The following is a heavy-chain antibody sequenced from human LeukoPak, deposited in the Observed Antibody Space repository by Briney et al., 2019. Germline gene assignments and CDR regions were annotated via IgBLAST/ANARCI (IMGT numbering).Heavy chain of an antibody. CDR2: VSSTSSFI. V-gene: IGHV3-21*01. D-gene: IGHD2-15*01. CDR3: ARDYFSRAALLGYFDL. J-gene: IGHJ2*01. CDR1: GFTFDDYA. Sequence: GGSLRLSCAASGFTFDDYAMHWVRQAPGKGLERVSCVSSTSSFIYYADSVKGRFTISRDNAKNSLYLQMNSLRAEDTAVYYCARDYFSRAALLGYFDLWGRGTLVTVSS.